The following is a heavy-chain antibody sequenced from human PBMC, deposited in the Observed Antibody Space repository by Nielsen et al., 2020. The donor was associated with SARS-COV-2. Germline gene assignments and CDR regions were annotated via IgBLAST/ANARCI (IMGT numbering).Heavy chain of an antibody. V-gene: IGHV3-48*02. J-gene: IGHJ4*02. CDR3: VRDREWAFDL. CDR1: GHFSWYS. D-gene: IGHD3-3*01. CDR2: NSSSGSDI. Sequence: GGSLRLSCEVAGHFSWYSFNWVRQAPGQGPEWISYNSSSGSDISYARSVKGRFTISRDNAGNSLFLHMDSLRDEDTAVYYCVRDREWAFDLWGQGTLVTVSS.